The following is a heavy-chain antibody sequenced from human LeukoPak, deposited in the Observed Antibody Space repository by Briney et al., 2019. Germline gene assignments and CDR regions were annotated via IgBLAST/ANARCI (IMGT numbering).Heavy chain of an antibody. V-gene: IGHV3-15*01. CDR2: IKSKTDGGTT. CDR3: TTDGVVATILLDY. D-gene: IGHD5-12*01. J-gene: IGHJ4*02. Sequence: GGSLRLSCAASGFTFSNAWMSWVRQAPGKGLEWVGRIKSKTDGGTTDYAAPVKGRFTISRDDSKNTLYLQMNSLKTEDTAVYYCTTDGVVATILLDYWGQGTLVTVSS. CDR1: GFTFSNAW.